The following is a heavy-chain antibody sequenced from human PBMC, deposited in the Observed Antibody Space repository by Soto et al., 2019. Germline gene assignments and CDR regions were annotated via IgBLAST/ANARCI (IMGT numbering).Heavy chain of an antibody. Sequence: QVQLVQSGAEVKKPGASVKVSCKASGYTFTSYGISWVRQAPGQGLEWMGWISAYNGNTNYARKLQGRVTMTTDTSTSTAYMELRSLRSDDTAVYYCARDPGYCSGGSCYDEYFQHWGQGTLVTVSS. CDR3: ARDPGYCSGGSCYDEYFQH. D-gene: IGHD2-15*01. CDR1: GYTFTSYG. V-gene: IGHV1-18*01. CDR2: ISAYNGNT. J-gene: IGHJ1*01.